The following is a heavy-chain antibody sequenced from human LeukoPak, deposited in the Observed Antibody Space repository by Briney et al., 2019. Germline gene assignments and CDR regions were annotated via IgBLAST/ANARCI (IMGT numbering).Heavy chain of an antibody. V-gene: IGHV3-23*01. D-gene: IGHD3-22*01. J-gene: IGHJ4*02. CDR1: GFTFSSYA. Sequence: GGSLRLSCAASGFTFSSYAMSWVRQAPGKGLEWVSAISGSGGSTYYADSVKGRFTISRDNSKNTLYLQMNSLRAEDTAVYYCANGGLYYYDSSGYYDYWGQGTLVTVSS. CDR3: ANGGLYYYDSSGYYDY. CDR2: ISGSGGST.